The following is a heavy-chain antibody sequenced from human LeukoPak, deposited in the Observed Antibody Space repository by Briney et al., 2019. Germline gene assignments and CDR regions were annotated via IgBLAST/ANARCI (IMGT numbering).Heavy chain of an antibody. CDR1: GGSISSYY. J-gene: IGHJ4*02. Sequence: SSETLSLTCTVSGGSISSYYWSWIRQPPGKGLEWIGYIYYSGSTNYNPSLKSRVTISTDTSKNQFSLKLGSVTTADTAKYYCARDPSGYFNYWGQGILVTVSS. D-gene: IGHD3-22*01. CDR2: IYYSGST. V-gene: IGHV4-59*01. CDR3: ARDPSGYFNY.